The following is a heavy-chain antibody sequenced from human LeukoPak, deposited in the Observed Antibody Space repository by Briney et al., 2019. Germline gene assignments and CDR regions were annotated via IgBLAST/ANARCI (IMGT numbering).Heavy chain of an antibody. Sequence: SQTLSLTCTVSGGSISSGDYYWSWIRQPPGKGLEWIGYIYYSGSTYYNPSLKSRVTISADTSKNQFSLRLSSVTAADTAVYYCARDPHSFSFDYWGQGTLVTVSS. J-gene: IGHJ4*02. CDR1: GGSISSGDYY. CDR3: ARDPHSFSFDY. V-gene: IGHV4-30-4*01. CDR2: IYYSGST. D-gene: IGHD5-18*01.